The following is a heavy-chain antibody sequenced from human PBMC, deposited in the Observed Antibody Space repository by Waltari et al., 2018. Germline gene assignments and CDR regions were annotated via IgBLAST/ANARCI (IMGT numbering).Heavy chain of an antibody. CDR2: IYYSGST. CDR3: ARDHCSSTSCYGRNAFDI. Sequence: QVQLQESGPGLVKPSETLSLTCTVSGGSISSYYWSWIRQPPGKGLEWIGYIYYSGSTNYNPPLKSRVTISVDTSKNQFSLKLSSVTAADTAVYYCARDHCSSTSCYGRNAFDIWGQGTMVTVSS. V-gene: IGHV4-59*01. CDR1: GGSISSYY. D-gene: IGHD2-2*01. J-gene: IGHJ3*02.